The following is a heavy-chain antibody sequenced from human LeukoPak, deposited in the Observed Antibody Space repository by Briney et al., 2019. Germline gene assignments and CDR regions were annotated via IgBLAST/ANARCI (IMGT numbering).Heavy chain of an antibody. Sequence: ASVKVSCKASGYTFTNYGISWVRQAPGQGLELMGRISAYNGNTDYAQKLQGRVTMTTDTSTTTAYMELRSLRSDDTAVYYCARDVGYCSSTSCSRGDYWGQGTLVTVSS. D-gene: IGHD2-2*01. CDR3: ARDVGYCSSTSCSRGDY. CDR2: ISAYNGNT. J-gene: IGHJ4*02. CDR1: GYTFTNYG. V-gene: IGHV1-18*01.